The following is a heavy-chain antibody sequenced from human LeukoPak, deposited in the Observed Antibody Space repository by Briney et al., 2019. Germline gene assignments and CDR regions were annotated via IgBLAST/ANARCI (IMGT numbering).Heavy chain of an antibody. CDR2: IRYDGSNK. Sequence: GGSLRLSCAASGFTFSSYGMHWVRQAPGKGLEWVAFIRYDGSNKYYADSVKGRFTISRDNSKNTLYLQMNSLRAEDTAVYYCAKELAAGTVGASRVFDYWGQGTLVTVSS. V-gene: IGHV3-30*02. D-gene: IGHD1-26*01. CDR1: GFTFSSYG. J-gene: IGHJ4*02. CDR3: AKELAAGTVGASRVFDY.